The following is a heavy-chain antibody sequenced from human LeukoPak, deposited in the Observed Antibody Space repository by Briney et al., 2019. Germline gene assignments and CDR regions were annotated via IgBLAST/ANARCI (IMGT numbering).Heavy chain of an antibody. D-gene: IGHD2-2*01. Sequence: GGSLRLSCAASGFTFSSYWMSWVRQAPGKGLEWVANIKQDGSEKYYVDSVKGRFTISRDNAKNSLYLQMNSLRAEDTAVYYCARATADIVVVPAALLQLSLYYFDYWGQGTLVTVSS. CDR3: ARATADIVVVPAALLQLSLYYFDY. CDR2: IKQDGSEK. CDR1: GFTFSSYW. V-gene: IGHV3-7*01. J-gene: IGHJ4*02.